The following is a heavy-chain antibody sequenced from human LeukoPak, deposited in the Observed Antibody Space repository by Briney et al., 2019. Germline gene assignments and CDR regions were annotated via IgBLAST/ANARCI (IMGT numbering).Heavy chain of an antibody. CDR1: GFTFSTYS. J-gene: IGHJ6*04. D-gene: IGHD3-10*02. Sequence: GGSLRLSCVDSGFTFSTYSTNWVRQAPGKGLEWVSSISSSGSTIYYADSVKGRFTISRDNAKNSLYLQMNSLRAEDTAVYYCAELGITMIGGVWGKGTTVTISS. CDR3: AELGITMIGGV. V-gene: IGHV3-48*04. CDR2: ISSSGSTI.